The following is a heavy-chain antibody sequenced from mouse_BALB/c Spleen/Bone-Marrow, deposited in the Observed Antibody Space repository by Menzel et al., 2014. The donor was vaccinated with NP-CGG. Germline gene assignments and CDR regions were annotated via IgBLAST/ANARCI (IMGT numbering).Heavy chain of an antibody. J-gene: IGHJ4*01. CDR3: ARTTPYAMDY. V-gene: IGHV5-12-1*01. CDR1: GFAFSSYD. D-gene: IGHD5-5*01. Sequence: EVQRVESGGGLVKPGGSLKLSCAASGFAFSSYDMSWVRQTPEKRLEWVAYISSGGGSTYYPDTVKGRFTISRDNAKNTLYLQMSSLKSEDTAMYYCARTTPYAMDYWDQGTSVTVSS. CDR2: ISSGGGST.